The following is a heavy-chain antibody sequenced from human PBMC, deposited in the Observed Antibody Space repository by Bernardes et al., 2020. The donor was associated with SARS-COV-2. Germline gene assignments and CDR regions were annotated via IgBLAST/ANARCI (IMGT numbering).Heavy chain of an antibody. CDR2: ISSRTSYV. CDR1: GFMLSSHD. J-gene: IGHJ4*02. D-gene: IGHD2-21*02. Sequence: GSLRLSCVVSGFMLSSHDMIWVRQAPGKGLECVSSISSRTSYVFYADSVKGRFTISRDNAKNLLYLQMNSLRAEDTAVYYCARIDEVTGRDYWGQGTLVTVSS. CDR3: ARIDEVTGRDY. V-gene: IGHV3-21*01.